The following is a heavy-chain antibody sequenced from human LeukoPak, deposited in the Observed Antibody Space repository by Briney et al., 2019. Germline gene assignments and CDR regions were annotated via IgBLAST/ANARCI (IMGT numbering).Heavy chain of an antibody. CDR2: IIPMFGTT. J-gene: IGHJ6*03. CDR1: GGTFISYV. CDR3: ASRVAALGDYYYFYMDV. V-gene: IGHV1-69*05. Sequence: SVTVSCTASGGTFISYVISWVRQAPGQGLEWMGGIIPMFGTTNYAEKFQGRVTVTTDESTSTAYMELSSLTSEDTAVYFCASRVAALGDYYYFYMDVWGTGTTVTVSS. D-gene: IGHD6-25*01.